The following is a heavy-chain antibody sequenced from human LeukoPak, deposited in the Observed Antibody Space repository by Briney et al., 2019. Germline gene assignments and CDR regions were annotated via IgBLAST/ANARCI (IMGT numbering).Heavy chain of an antibody. V-gene: IGHV4-39*01. CDR1: GGSISSSSYY. CDR2: IYYSGSS. CDR3: ARHVDTATDCFDY. J-gene: IGHJ4*02. Sequence: PSETLSLTCTVSGGSISSSSYYWGWIRQPPGKGLEWIGSIYYSGSSYYNPSLKSRVTISVHTSKNQFSLKLSSVTAADTAVYYCARHVDTATDCFDYWGQGTLVTVSS. D-gene: IGHD5-18*01.